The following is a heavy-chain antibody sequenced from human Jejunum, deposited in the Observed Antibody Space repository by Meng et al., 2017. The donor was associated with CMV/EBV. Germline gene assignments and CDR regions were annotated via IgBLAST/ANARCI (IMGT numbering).Heavy chain of an antibody. CDR2: IYYSGHT. J-gene: IGHJ4*02. Sequence: CAVSGGSVSSGSYYWSWIRRPPGKELEWIGYIYYSGHTNYNPSLQSRVTISADTSKNQFSLQLNSVTAADTAVYYCARSNIALDFWGQGTRVTVSS. CDR3: ARSNIALDF. D-gene: IGHD2/OR15-2a*01. V-gene: IGHV4-61*01. CDR1: GGSVSSGSYY.